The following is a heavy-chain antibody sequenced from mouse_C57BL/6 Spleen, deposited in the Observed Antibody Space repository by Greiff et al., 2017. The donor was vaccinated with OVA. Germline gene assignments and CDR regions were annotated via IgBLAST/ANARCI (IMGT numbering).Heavy chain of an antibody. CDR1: GYTFTDHT. V-gene: IGHV1-78*01. CDR3: AKNDGYYPYYFDY. Sequence: VQRVESDAELVKPGASVKISCKVSGYTFTDHTIHWMKQRPEQGLEWIGYIYPRDGSTKYNEKFKGKATLTADKSSSTAYMQLNSLTSEDSAVYFCAKNDGYYPYYFDYWGQGTTLTVSS. CDR2: IYPRDGST. J-gene: IGHJ2*01. D-gene: IGHD2-3*01.